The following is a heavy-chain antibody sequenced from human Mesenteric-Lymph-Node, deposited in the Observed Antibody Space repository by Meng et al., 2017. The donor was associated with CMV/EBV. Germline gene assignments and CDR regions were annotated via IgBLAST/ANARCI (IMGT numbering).Heavy chain of an antibody. CDR3: ARDGSKYYYYAMDV. Sequence: SETLSLTCTVSGGSISSSRYYWGWIRQPPGKGLEWIGSIYYSGSTYYNPSLKSRVTISVDTSKNQFSLKLSSVTAADTALYYCARDGSKYYYYAMDVWGQGTTVTAP. V-gene: IGHV4-39*07. D-gene: IGHD1-14*01. CDR1: GGSISSSRYY. J-gene: IGHJ6*02. CDR2: IYYSGST.